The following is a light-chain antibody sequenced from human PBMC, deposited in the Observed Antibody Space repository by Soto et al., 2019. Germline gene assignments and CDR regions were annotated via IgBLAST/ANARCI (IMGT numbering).Light chain of an antibody. J-gene: IGKJ2*01. CDR3: QQYGTSPRT. CDR1: QSVSSSY. Sequence: EIVLTQSPATLSLSPGERATLSCRASQSVSSSYLAWYQQKAGQAPRLLMFGASNRATGIPDRFSGSGSGTDFTLTISRLEPEDFAVYYCQQYGTSPRTFGQGTKLEIK. CDR2: GAS. V-gene: IGKV3-20*01.